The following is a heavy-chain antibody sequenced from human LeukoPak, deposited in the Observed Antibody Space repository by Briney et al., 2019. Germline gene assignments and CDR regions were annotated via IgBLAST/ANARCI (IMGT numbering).Heavy chain of an antibody. D-gene: IGHD3-9*01. CDR1: GGSFSGYY. Sequence: KASETLSLTCAVYGGSFSGYYWSWIRQPPGKGLEWIGEINHSGSTNYNPSLKSRVTISVDTSKNQFSLKLSSVTAADTAVYYCARGLRSRYFDWLLSWFDPWGQGTLVTASS. CDR2: INHSGST. J-gene: IGHJ5*02. CDR3: ARGLRSRYFDWLLSWFDP. V-gene: IGHV4-34*01.